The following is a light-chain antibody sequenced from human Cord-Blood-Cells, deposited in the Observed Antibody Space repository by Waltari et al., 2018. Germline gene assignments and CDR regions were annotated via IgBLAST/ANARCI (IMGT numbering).Light chain of an antibody. CDR2: AAS. CDR1: QGISKY. CDR3: QKYNSAPWT. Sequence: DIQMTQSPPSLSASVGDRVTITCRASQGISKYLAWYQQKPGKVPKLLIYAASTLQSGVPSRFSGSGSGTDFTLTISSLQPEDVATDYCQKYNSAPWTFGQGTKVEIK. V-gene: IGKV1-27*01. J-gene: IGKJ1*01.